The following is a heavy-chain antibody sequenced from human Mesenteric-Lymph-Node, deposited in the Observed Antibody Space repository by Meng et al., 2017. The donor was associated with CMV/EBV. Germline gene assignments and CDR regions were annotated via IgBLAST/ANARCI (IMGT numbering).Heavy chain of an antibody. CDR3: ARVYTSSSGKAFDY. D-gene: IGHD6-6*01. Sequence: GESLKISCAASGFAFSSYEMNWVRQAPGKGLEWVSYISLRDNIMYYADSVKGRFTISRDNAQNSLYLQMNSLRAEDTALYYCARVYTSSSGKAFDYWGQGTLVTVSS. CDR2: ISLRDNIM. V-gene: IGHV3-48*03. CDR1: GFAFSSYE. J-gene: IGHJ4*02.